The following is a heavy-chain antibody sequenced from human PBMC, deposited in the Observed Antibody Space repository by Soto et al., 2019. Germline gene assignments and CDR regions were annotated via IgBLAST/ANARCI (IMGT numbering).Heavy chain of an antibody. CDR2: ISVSGGGT. V-gene: IGHV3-23*01. D-gene: IGHD1-1*01. CDR1: GFTFSSYA. Sequence: PGGSLRLSCAASGFTFSSYAISWVRQAPGKGLEWVSSISVSGGGTYYADSVKGRFTFSRDNSKNTLYLQMNSLRAEDTAVYYCAKFGMATTKRSPPYYIDYWGQGALVTVSS. CDR3: AKFGMATTKRSPPYYIDY. J-gene: IGHJ4*02.